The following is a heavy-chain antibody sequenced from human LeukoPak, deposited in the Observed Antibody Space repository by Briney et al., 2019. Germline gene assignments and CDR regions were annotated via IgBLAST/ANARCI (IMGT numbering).Heavy chain of an antibody. CDR1: GYTFTSYY. Sequence: ASVKVSCKASGYTFTSYYMHWVRQARGQGLEGMGIINPSGGSTSYAQKFHGIVTMTSDTSTSTVYVELSSLRSEDTAVYYCASNLNSTGWYFYSYYYGMDVWGQGTTVTVSS. CDR3: ASNLNSTGWYFYSYYYGMDV. J-gene: IGHJ6*02. V-gene: IGHV1-46*01. CDR2: INPSGGST. D-gene: IGHD6-19*01.